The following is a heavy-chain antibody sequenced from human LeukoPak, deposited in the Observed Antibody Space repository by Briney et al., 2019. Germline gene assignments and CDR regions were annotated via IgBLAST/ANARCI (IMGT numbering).Heavy chain of an antibody. Sequence: PGGSLSLSCAASGFTVSSNYMSWVRQARGKGMEWVSVIYSGGSTYYADSVKGRFTISRDNSKNTLYLQMNSLRAEDTAVYYCARGPLAVAGNDYWGQGTLVTVSS. D-gene: IGHD6-19*01. J-gene: IGHJ4*02. V-gene: IGHV3-66*01. CDR2: IYSGGST. CDR3: ARGPLAVAGNDY. CDR1: GFTVSSNY.